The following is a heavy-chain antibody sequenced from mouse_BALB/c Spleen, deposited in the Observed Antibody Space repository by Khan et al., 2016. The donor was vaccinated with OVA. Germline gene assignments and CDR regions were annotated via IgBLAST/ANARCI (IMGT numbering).Heavy chain of an antibody. D-gene: IGHD2-12*01. Sequence: QVQLKQSGPGLVQPSQSLSITYTVSGFSLITYGVHWVRQSPGKGLEWLGVIWSVGSTDYNAAFISRLSITKDNTKSHAFFKMNSLQGDDTAIYYCARNSYRYGFAYWGRGTLVTVSA. CDR1: GFSLITYG. V-gene: IGHV2-4-1*01. J-gene: IGHJ3*01. CDR3: ARNSYRYGFAY. CDR2: IWSVGST.